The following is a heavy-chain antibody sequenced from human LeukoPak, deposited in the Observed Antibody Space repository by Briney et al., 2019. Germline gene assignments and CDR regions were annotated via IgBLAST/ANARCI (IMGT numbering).Heavy chain of an antibody. Sequence: GGSLRLSCAASGFTFSSYSMNWVRQAPGKGPEWVANIKEDGSEKYYVDSVKGRFTISRDNAKNSLYLQMNSLRAEDTALYYCARSGGKLWFGEFLPFDPWGQGTLVTVSS. J-gene: IGHJ5*02. CDR1: GFTFSSYS. V-gene: IGHV3-7*03. CDR3: ARSGGKLWFGEFLPFDP. D-gene: IGHD3-10*01. CDR2: IKEDGSEK.